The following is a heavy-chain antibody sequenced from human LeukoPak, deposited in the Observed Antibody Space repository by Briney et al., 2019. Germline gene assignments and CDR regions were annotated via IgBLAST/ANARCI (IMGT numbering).Heavy chain of an antibody. CDR3: ARDLRGIAVAGLYWYFDL. Sequence: PSETLSLTCTVSGGSISSSSYYWGWIRQPPGKGLEWIGSIYYSGSTYYNPSLKSRVTISVDTSKNQFSLKLSSVTAADTAVYYCARDLRGIAVAGLYWYFDLWGRGTLVTVSS. V-gene: IGHV4-39*07. D-gene: IGHD6-19*01. J-gene: IGHJ2*01. CDR2: IYYSGST. CDR1: GGSISSSSYY.